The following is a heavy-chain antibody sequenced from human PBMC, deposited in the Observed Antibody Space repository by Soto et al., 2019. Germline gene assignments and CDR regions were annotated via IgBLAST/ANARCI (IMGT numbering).Heavy chain of an antibody. CDR3: ARGNGPARNH. CDR1: GYTFGSFG. J-gene: IGHJ4*02. CDR2: MSAYNGNT. Sequence: QVQLVQSGAEVKKPGASAKVSCKASGYTFGSFGISWVRQAPGQGLEWMGWMSAYNGNTNYARKVQDRVTMTRDTSTSTAYMELRSLRSDDTAVYYCARGNGPARNHWGQGTLVTVSS. D-gene: IGHD6-6*01. V-gene: IGHV1-18*01.